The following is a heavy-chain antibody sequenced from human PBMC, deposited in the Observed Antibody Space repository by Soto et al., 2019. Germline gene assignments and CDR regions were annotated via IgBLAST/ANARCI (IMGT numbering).Heavy chain of an antibody. CDR2: IKQDGSEK. CDR1: GFTFSSYW. D-gene: IGHD2-8*01. J-gene: IGHJ6*01. Sequence: GGSLRLSCAASGFTFSSYWMSWVRQAPGKGLEWVANIKQDGSEKYYVDSVKGRFTISRDNAKNSLYLQMNSLRAEDTAVYYCARSVLLDYYYYGMDVWGQGTTVTVSS. V-gene: IGHV3-7*05. CDR3: ARSVLLDYYYYGMDV.